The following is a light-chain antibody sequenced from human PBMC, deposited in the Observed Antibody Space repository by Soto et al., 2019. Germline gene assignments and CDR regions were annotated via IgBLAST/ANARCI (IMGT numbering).Light chain of an antibody. CDR1: QSVSSSY. CDR2: GAS. J-gene: IGKJ4*01. CDR3: QQYGSSPPLT. V-gene: IGKV3-20*01. Sequence: EIVLTQSPGTLSLSPVERATLSCRAIQSVSSSYLAWYQQKPGQAPRLLIYGASSRATGIPDRFSGSGSGTDFTLTISRLEPEDFAVYYCQQYGSSPPLTFGGGTKVDIK.